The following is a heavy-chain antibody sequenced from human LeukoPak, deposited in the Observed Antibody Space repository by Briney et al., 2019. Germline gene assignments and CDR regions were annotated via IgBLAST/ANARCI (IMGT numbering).Heavy chain of an antibody. J-gene: IGHJ4*02. CDR2: IKSKTDGGTT. Sequence: GGSLRFSCAASGFTFSNAWMSWVRQAPGKGLEWVGRIKSKTDGGTTDYAAPVKGRFTISRDDSKNTLYLQMNSLKTEDTAVYYCTTASSIAASLGAGYWGQGTLVTVSS. V-gene: IGHV3-15*01. CDR3: TTASSIAASLGAGY. CDR1: GFTFSNAW. D-gene: IGHD6-6*01.